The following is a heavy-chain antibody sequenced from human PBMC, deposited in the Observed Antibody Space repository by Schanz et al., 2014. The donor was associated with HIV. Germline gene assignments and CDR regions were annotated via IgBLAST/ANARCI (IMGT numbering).Heavy chain of an antibody. Sequence: VQLVESGGGVVPPGRSLRLSCAVSGFIFSNYGMHWVRQAPGKGLGWGADISYYGSNKYYADSVKGRFTIARDNSKNTLYLQMNSLRAEDTAVYYCAKGLRQWLVLGVSDYWGQGTLVTVSS. CDR2: ISYYGSNK. CDR3: AKGLRQWLVLGVSDY. D-gene: IGHD6-19*01. V-gene: IGHV3-30*18. J-gene: IGHJ4*02. CDR1: GFIFSNYG.